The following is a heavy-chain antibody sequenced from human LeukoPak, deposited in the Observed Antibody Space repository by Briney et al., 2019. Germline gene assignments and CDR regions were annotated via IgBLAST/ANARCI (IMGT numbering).Heavy chain of an antibody. CDR2: IYYSGST. J-gene: IGHJ4*02. D-gene: IGHD3-10*01. CDR3: ARAYYYGSGSYGLDY. CDR1: GGSISSSSYY. V-gene: IGHV4-39*07. Sequence: SETLSLTCTVSGGSISSSSYYWGWVRQPPGKGLEWIGSIYYSGSTYYNPSLKSRVTISVDTSKNQFSLKLSSVTAADTAVYYCARAYYYGSGSYGLDYWGQGTLVTVSS.